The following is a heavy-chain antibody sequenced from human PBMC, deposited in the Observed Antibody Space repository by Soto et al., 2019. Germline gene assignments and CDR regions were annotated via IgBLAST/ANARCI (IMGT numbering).Heavy chain of an antibody. Sequence: PGGCMRLSWAAAGFTFTNYWMHWVRQAPEKGLVWVAGVDNEGSYTSYADSVKGRFTLSRDNGKNTLYLQMNDLRVEDTAVYYCGSVFDFWGQGSLVTVSS. CDR3: GSVFDF. V-gene: IGHV3-74*01. CDR2: VDNEGSYT. J-gene: IGHJ4*02. CDR1: GFTFTNYW.